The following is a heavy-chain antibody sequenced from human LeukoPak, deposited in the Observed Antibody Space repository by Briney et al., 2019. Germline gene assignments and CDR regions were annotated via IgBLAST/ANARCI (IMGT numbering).Heavy chain of an antibody. J-gene: IGHJ4*02. CDR2: INAGNGNT. V-gene: IGHV1-3*03. D-gene: IGHD3-22*01. CDR1: GYTFTSYA. Sequence: EASVKVSCKASGYTFTSYAMHWVRQAPGQRLEWMGWINAGNGNTKYSQEFQGRVTITRDTSTSTVYMELSSLRSEDTAVYYCASTRLSSGYYHPYFDYWGQGTLVTVSS. CDR3: ASTRLSSGYYHPYFDY.